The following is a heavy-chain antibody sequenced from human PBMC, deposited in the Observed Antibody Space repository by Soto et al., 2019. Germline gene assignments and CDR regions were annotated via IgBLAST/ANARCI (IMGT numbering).Heavy chain of an antibody. CDR2: IYYRGST. J-gene: IGHJ4*02. D-gene: IGHD1-26*01. Sequence: PSETLSLTCTVSGDSISSSRYYWGWVRQPPGKGLEWIGSIYYRGSTYYSPSLKSRVTISVDTSKNQFSLKLSSVTAADTAVYYCAREIGGYPDYWGQGTLVTVSS. CDR3: AREIGGYPDY. V-gene: IGHV4-39*02. CDR1: GDSISSSRYY.